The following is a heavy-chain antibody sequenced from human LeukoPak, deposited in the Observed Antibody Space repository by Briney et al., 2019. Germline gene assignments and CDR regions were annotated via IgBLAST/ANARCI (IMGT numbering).Heavy chain of an antibody. Sequence: GGSLRLSCAASGFTFSSYAMSWVRQAPGKGLEWVSAISGSDDSTYSTDSVKGRFTISRDNSKNTLYLQMNSLRAEDTAVYYCAKKVPANWGSYFDYWGQGTLVTVSS. CDR1: GFTFSSYA. D-gene: IGHD7-27*01. CDR3: AKKVPANWGSYFDY. J-gene: IGHJ4*02. CDR2: ISGSDDST. V-gene: IGHV3-23*01.